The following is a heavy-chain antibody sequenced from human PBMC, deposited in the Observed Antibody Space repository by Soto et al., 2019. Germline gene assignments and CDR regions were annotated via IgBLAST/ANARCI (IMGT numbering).Heavy chain of an antibody. V-gene: IGHV3-21*01. J-gene: IGHJ4*02. CDR1: GFTFSSYS. D-gene: IGHD3-10*01. Sequence: EVQLVESGGGLVKPGGSLRLSCAASGFTFSSYSMNWVRQAPGKXLEWVSSISSSSSYIYYADSVKGRFTISRDNAKNSLYLQMNSVRAEDTAVYYXARDMEXXXTRGYFDYWGQGTLVTVSS. CDR2: ISSSSSYI. CDR3: ARDMEXXXTRGYFDY.